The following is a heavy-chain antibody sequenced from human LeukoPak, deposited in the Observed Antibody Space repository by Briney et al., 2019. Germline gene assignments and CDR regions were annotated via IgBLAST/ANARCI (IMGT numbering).Heavy chain of an antibody. V-gene: IGHV4-59*01. Sequence: TPSETLSLTCTVSGGSISGYYWSWIRQPPGKGLEWIGYIYYSGSTNYNPSLKSRVTISVDTSKNQFSLKLSSVTAADTAVYYCAREHDYYGSGTHFDYWGQGTLVTVSS. CDR1: GGSISGYY. D-gene: IGHD3-10*01. CDR3: AREHDYYGSGTHFDY. J-gene: IGHJ4*02. CDR2: IYYSGST.